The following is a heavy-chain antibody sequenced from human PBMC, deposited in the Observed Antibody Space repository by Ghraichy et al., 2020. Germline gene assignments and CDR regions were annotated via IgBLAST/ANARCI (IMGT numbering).Heavy chain of an antibody. V-gene: IGHV4-61*02. D-gene: IGHD4-17*01. CDR1: GGSISSGSYY. J-gene: IGHJ4*02. CDR2: IYTSGST. Sequence: SETLSLTCTVSGGSISSGSYYWSWIRQPAGKGLEWIGRIYTSGSTNYNPSLKSRVTISVDTSKNQFSLKLSSVTAADTAVYYCAREAVDYGDYYFDDWGQGTLVTVSS. CDR3: AREAVDYGDYYFDD.